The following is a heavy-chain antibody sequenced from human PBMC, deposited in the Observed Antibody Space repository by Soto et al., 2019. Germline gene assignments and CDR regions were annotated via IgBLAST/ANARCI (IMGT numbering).Heavy chain of an antibody. CDR2: INPNSGGT. J-gene: IGHJ4*02. CDR3: AREHWNYIDTDY. D-gene: IGHD1-7*01. V-gene: IGHV1-2*02. Sequence: XSVKVSCKASVYTFTCYYMHWVRQAPGQGLEWMGWINPNSGGTNYAQKFQGRVTMTRDTSISTAYMELSRLRSDDTAVYYCAREHWNYIDTDYWGQGTLVTVSS. CDR1: VYTFTCYY.